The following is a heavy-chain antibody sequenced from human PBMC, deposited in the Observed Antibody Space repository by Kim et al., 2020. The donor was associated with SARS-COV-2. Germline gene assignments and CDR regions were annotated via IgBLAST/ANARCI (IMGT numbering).Heavy chain of an antibody. CDR2: INHSGST. Sequence: SETLSLTCAVYGGSFSGYYWSWIRQPPGKGLEWIGEINHSGSTNYNPSLKSRVTISVDTSKNQFSLKLSSVTAADTAVYYCARGTIFGVVPWPFDYWGQGTLVTVSS. V-gene: IGHV4-34*01. D-gene: IGHD3-3*01. CDR3: ARGTIFGVVPWPFDY. J-gene: IGHJ4*02. CDR1: GGSFSGYY.